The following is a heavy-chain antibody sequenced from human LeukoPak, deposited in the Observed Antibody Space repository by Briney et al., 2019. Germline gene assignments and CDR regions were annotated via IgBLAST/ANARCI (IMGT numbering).Heavy chain of an antibody. CDR2: IYYSGST. Sequence: SETLSLTCTVSGGSISSGSYYWSWIRQPAGKGLEWIGYIYYSGSTNYNPSLKSRVTISVDTSKNQFSLRLSSVTAADTAVYYCARARNYYDNSGYYYEGDAFDIWGQGTMVTVSS. V-gene: IGHV4-61*10. CDR1: GGSISSGSYY. CDR3: ARARNYYDNSGYYYEGDAFDI. D-gene: IGHD3-22*01. J-gene: IGHJ3*02.